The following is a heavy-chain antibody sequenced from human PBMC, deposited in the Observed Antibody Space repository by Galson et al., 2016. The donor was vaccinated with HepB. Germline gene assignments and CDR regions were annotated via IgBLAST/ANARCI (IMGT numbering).Heavy chain of an antibody. V-gene: IGHV1-2*06. Sequence: GYTFTVYYMHWVRQAPGQGLEWMGRINPNSGDTNFAQNFQGRVTMTRDTSISTAYMELSRLRSDDTAVYYCARIGSNHNFDYWGQGTLVTVSS. J-gene: IGHJ4*02. CDR1: GYTFTVYY. D-gene: IGHD2-15*01. CDR2: INPNSGDT. CDR3: ARIGSNHNFDY.